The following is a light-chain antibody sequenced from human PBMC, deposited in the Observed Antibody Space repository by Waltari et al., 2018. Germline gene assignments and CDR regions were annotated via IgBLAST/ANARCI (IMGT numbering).Light chain of an antibody. V-gene: IGLV2-14*03. CDR2: DVS. J-gene: IGLJ2*01. CDR1: SSDVGGYNY. CDR3: SSYISSDTLEL. Sequence: HSALTQPASVSGSPGQSITIPCPGTSSDVGGYNYVSWYQQHPGNAPKLMIFDVSNRPSGVSNRFSGSKSGNTASLTVSGLQAEDEADYYCSSYISSDTLELFGGGTSLTVL.